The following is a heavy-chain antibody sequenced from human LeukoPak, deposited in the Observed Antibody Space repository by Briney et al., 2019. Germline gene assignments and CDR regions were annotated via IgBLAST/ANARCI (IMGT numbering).Heavy chain of an antibody. CDR2: IKQDGSEK. D-gene: IGHD3-22*01. J-gene: IGHJ5*02. CDR1: GFTFSSYG. V-gene: IGHV3-7*01. CDR3: ARSTMIVGEQNWFDP. Sequence: PGGSLRLSCAASGFTFSSYGMHWVRQAPGKGLEWVANIKQDGSEKYYVDSVKGRFTISRDNAKNSLYLQMNSLRAENTAVYYCARSTMIVGEQNWFDPWGQGTLVTVSS.